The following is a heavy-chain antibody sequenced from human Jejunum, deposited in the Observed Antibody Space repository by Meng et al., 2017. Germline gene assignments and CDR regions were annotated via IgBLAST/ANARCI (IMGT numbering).Heavy chain of an antibody. Sequence: QLQLQVSGPGLVKPSETLPLTCTVSGGSISTSSYYWGWIRQAPGKGLEWIGNIYYSGSTYYNSSLKSRVTISVDTSKNQFSLTLSAVTAADTAVYYCARSPQYYDSSGFAFDPWGQGTLVTVSS. D-gene: IGHD3-22*01. CDR3: ARSPQYYDSSGFAFDP. V-gene: IGHV4-39*01. CDR2: IYYSGST. J-gene: IGHJ5*02. CDR1: GGSISTSSYY.